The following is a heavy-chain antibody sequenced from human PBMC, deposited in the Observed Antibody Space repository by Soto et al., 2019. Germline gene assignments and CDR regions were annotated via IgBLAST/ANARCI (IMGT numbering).Heavy chain of an antibody. CDR1: GGTFSSYA. CDR2: IIPIFGTA. V-gene: IGHV1-69*01. CDR3: ARDITMVRGVMHLYYYYGMDV. Sequence: QVQLVQSGAEVKKPGSSVKVSCKASGGTFSSYAISWVRQAPGQGLEWMGGIIPIFGTANYAQKFQGRVTITADESTSTAYMELSSLRSEDTAVYYCARDITMVRGVMHLYYYYGMDVWGQGTTVTVSS. D-gene: IGHD3-10*01. J-gene: IGHJ6*02.